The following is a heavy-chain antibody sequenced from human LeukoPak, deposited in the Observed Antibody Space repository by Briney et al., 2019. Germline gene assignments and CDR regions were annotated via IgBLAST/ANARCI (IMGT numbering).Heavy chain of an antibody. V-gene: IGHV3-23*01. J-gene: IGHJ4*02. CDR3: ANFYDSSGYYTTRRGY. CDR2: ISGSGGST. D-gene: IGHD3-22*01. CDR1: GFTFSSYG. Sequence: GGSLRLPCAASGFTFSSYGMSWVRQAPGKGLEWVSAISGSGGSTYYADSVKGRFTISRDNSKNTLYLQMNSLRAEDTAVYYCANFYDSSGYYTTRRGYWGQGTLVTVSS.